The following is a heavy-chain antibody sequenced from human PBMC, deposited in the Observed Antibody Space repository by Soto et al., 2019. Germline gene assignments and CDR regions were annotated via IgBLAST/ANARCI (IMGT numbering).Heavy chain of an antibody. Sequence: PGGFLRLSCAASGVTLIHYYMSWIRQAPGKGLEWVSYISSSGSTIYYADSVKGRFTISRDNAKNSLYLQMNSLRAEDTAVYYCARSARGYSYGLCMDVWGQGTTVTVSS. CDR1: GVTLIHYY. V-gene: IGHV3-11*01. CDR2: ISSSGSTI. J-gene: IGHJ6*02. CDR3: ARSARGYSYGLCMDV. D-gene: IGHD5-18*01.